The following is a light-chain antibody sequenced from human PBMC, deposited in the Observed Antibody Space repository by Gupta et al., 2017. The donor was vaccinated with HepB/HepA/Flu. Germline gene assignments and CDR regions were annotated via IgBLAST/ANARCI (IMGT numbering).Light chain of an antibody. J-gene: IGKJ2*01. CDR2: GAS. CDR1: QNVSTS. CDR3: HQYHRWPPNA. V-gene: IGKV3-15*01. Sequence: EAVMTPSPAILSVSLGERVTLSCRASQNVSTSLTWYQQKPGQAPRLLIYGASNRVAGIPVRFSGSGSGTDFTLTISSLQSEDFAVYPCHQYHRWPPNAFGQGTKLEI.